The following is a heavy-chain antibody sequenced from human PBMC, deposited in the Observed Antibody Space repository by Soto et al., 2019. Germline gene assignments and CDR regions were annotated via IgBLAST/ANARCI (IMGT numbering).Heavy chain of an antibody. CDR1: GFTFSSYA. CDR3: AKGDELLDYYGMDV. CDR2: ISGSGGST. D-gene: IGHD1-26*01. Sequence: GGSLRLSCAASGFTFSSYAMSWVRQAPGKGLEWVSAISGSGGSTYYADSVKGRFTISRDNSKNTLYLQMNSLRAEDTAVYYCAKGDELLDYYGMDVWGQGTTVTVSS. V-gene: IGHV3-23*01. J-gene: IGHJ6*02.